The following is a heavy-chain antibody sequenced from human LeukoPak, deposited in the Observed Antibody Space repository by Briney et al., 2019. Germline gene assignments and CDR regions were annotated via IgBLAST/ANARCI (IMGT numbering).Heavy chain of an antibody. J-gene: IGHJ4*02. CDR3: ARGGSGSYIYYFDY. CDR2: IYSGGST. CDR1: GFTVSSNY. Sequence: GGSLRLSCAASGFTVSSNYMSWVHQAPGKGLEWVSVIYSGGSTYYADSVKGRFTISRDNSRNTLYLQMNSLRAEDTAVYYCARGGSGSYIYYFDYWGQGTLVTVSS. V-gene: IGHV3-66*02. D-gene: IGHD3-10*01.